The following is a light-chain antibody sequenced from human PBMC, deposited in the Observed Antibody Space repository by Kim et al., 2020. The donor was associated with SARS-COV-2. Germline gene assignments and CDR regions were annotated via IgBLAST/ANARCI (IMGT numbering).Light chain of an antibody. CDR2: EAS. CDR3: QHYDNYSQA. Sequence: ASVGDIVTITCRASQRISNSLAWYQQRPGEAPTLLIYEASSLESGVPSRFSGTGSGTEFTLTISSLQPDDFATYYCQHYDNYSQAFGPGTKVDIK. J-gene: IGKJ1*01. CDR1: QRISNS. V-gene: IGKV1-5*01.